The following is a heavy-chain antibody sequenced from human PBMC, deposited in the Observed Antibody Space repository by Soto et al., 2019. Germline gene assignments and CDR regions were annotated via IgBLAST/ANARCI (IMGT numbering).Heavy chain of an antibody. CDR3: ARDRAAPTRITIFGVVIDYYGMDV. CDR2: ISAYNGNT. D-gene: IGHD3-3*01. Sequence: ASVKVSCKASGYTFTSYGISWVRQAPGQGLEWMGWISAYNGNTNYAQKLQGRVTMTTDTSTSTAYMELRSLRSDDTAVYYCARDRAAPTRITIFGVVIDYYGMDVWGQGTTVTVSS. J-gene: IGHJ6*02. CDR1: GYTFTSYG. V-gene: IGHV1-18*01.